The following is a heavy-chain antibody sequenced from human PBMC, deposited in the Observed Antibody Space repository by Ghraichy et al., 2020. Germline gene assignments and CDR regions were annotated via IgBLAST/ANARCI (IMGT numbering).Heavy chain of an antibody. CDR3: TRDGYCGGACSFHWYFDL. D-gene: IGHD2-21*02. Sequence: GGSLRLSCAASGFTFSSDAMHWVRQAPGKGLEWVAGITYDGIYTYFADSVKGRFSISRDNSKNTLYLQMNSLRADDTALYYCTRDGYCGGACSFHWYFDLWGRGTLVTVSS. V-gene: IGHV3-30*04. CDR1: GFTFSSDA. CDR2: ITYDGIYT. J-gene: IGHJ2*01.